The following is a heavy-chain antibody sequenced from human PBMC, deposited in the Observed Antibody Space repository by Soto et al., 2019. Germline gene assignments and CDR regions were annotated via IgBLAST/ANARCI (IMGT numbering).Heavy chain of an antibody. J-gene: IGHJ3*02. CDR3: ARGELGIRAFDI. CDR1: GGSISSGGYY. Sequence: PSETLSLTCTVSGGSISSGGYYWSWIRQPPGKGLEWIGEINHSGSTNYNPSFKSRVTISVDTSKNQFSLKLSSVSAADTAVYYCARGELGIRAFDIWGQGTMVTVSS. V-gene: IGHV4-39*07. CDR2: INHSGST. D-gene: IGHD7-27*01.